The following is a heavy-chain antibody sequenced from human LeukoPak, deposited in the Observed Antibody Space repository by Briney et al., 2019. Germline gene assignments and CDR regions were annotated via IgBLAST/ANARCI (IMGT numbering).Heavy chain of an antibody. CDR2: IYWDDDK. V-gene: IGHV2-5*02. J-gene: IGHJ5*02. CDR3: AHRGDTHVDTATGYFDP. Sequence: KESGPTLVKPTQTLTLTCTFSGFSLSTYGVGVVWIRQPPGKALECLALIYWDDDKRYSPSLKSRLTITNDTSKNQVVLTMTNMDPVDTATYDCAHRGDTHVDTATGYFDPWGQGTLVTVSS. D-gene: IGHD5-18*01. CDR1: GFSLSTYGVG.